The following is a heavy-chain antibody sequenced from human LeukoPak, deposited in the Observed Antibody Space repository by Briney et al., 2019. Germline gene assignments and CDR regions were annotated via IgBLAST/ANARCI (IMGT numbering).Heavy chain of an antibody. J-gene: IGHJ4*02. CDR3: ARDHNWAFDY. V-gene: IGHV3-21*05. CDR2: IGLASRFT. D-gene: IGHD1-20*01. CDR1: GFIFSSYS. Sequence: GGSLRLSCAASGFIFSSYSINWVRQAPGRRLEWISYIGLASRFTSYADSVKGRFTNSSDTATNSLYLHMHSLRAEDTAVYYCARDHNWAFDYWGQGALVTVSS.